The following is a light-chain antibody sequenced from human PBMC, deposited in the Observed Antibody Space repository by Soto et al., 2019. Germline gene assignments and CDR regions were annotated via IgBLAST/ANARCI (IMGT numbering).Light chain of an antibody. CDR3: QQYGNSPQIT. Sequence: EIVLTQSPGTLSLSPGERATLSCRASQSVRNSYLAWYQQKPGQAPRLLMSGASSRSTGIPDRFSGNGSGTDFTLNISRLEPEDFAVYYCQQYGNSPQITFGQGTRLEIK. CDR2: GAS. J-gene: IGKJ5*01. V-gene: IGKV3-20*01. CDR1: QSVRNSY.